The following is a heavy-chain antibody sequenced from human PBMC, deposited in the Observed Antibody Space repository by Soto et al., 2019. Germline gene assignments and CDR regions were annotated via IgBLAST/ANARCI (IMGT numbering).Heavy chain of an antibody. CDR3: AKEVTPGYYYGMDV. Sequence: QVQLVESGGGVVQPGRSLRLSCAASGFTFSSYGMHWVRQAPGKGLEWVAVISYDGSNKYYADSVKGRFTISRDNSKNTLYLQMTSLRAEDTAVYYCAKEVTPGYYYGMDVWGQGTTVTVSS. V-gene: IGHV3-30*18. CDR2: ISYDGSNK. CDR1: GFTFSSYG. D-gene: IGHD2-21*02. J-gene: IGHJ6*02.